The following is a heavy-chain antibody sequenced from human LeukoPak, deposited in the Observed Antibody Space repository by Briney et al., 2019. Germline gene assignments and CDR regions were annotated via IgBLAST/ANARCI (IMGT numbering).Heavy chain of an antibody. CDR1: GGTFSSYA. CDR2: IIPIFGTA. Sequence: SVKVSCKASGGTFSSYAISWVRQAPGRGLEWMGGIIPIFGTANYAQKFQGRVTITTDESTSTAYMELSSPRSEDTAVYYCARFIGGNRRYFDYWGQGTLVTVSS. J-gene: IGHJ4*02. V-gene: IGHV1-69*05. CDR3: ARFIGGNRRYFDY. D-gene: IGHD4-23*01.